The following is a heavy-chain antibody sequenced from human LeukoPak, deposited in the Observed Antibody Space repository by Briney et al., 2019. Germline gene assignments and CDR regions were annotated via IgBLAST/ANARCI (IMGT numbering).Heavy chain of an antibody. D-gene: IGHD7-27*01. V-gene: IGHV4-59*01. CDR2: IYYSGST. CDR3: ARGVTGEVGWYFDL. J-gene: IGHJ2*01. CDR1: GGSISSYY. Sequence: SETLSLTCTVSGGSISSYYWSWIRQPPGKGLEWIGYIYYSGSTNYNPSLKSRVTISVDTSKNQFSLKLSSVTAADTAVYYCARGVTGEVGWYFDLWGRGTLVTVSS.